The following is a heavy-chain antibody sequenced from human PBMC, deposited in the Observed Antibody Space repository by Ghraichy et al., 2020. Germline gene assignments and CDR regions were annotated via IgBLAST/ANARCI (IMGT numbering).Heavy chain of an antibody. Sequence: GESLNISCSASGFTFSSYAMHWVRQAPGKGLEYVSAISSNGGSTYYADSVKGRFTISRDNSKNTLYLQMSSLRAEDTAVYYCVKAPKLTGDSHYYYYMDVWGKGTTVTVSS. V-gene: IGHV3-64D*06. J-gene: IGHJ6*03. CDR1: GFTFSSYA. D-gene: IGHD7-27*01. CDR2: ISSNGGST. CDR3: VKAPKLTGDSHYYYYMDV.